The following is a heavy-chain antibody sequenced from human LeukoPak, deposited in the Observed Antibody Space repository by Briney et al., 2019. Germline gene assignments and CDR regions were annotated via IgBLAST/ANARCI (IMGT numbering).Heavy chain of an antibody. CDR2: ISSSSSYI. CDR3: ARDRDGSGYGPGSPIDY. V-gene: IGHV3-21*01. J-gene: IGHJ4*02. CDR1: GFTFSSYS. D-gene: IGHD3-10*01. Sequence: GGSLRLSCAASGFTFSSYSMNWVRQAPGKGLAWVSSISSSSSYIYYADSVKGRFTISRDNAKNSLYLQMNSLRAEDTAVYYCARDRDGSGYGPGSPIDYWGQGTLVTVSS.